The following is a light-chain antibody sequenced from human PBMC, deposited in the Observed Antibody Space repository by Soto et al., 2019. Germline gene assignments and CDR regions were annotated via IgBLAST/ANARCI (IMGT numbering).Light chain of an antibody. CDR2: GNS. CDR3: QSYDSSLSGWGV. Sequence: QSVLTQPPSVSGAPGQRVTISCTGSSSNIVAGYDVHWYQQLPGTAPKLLIYGNSNRPSGVPDRFSGSKSGTSASLAITGLQAEDEADYYCQSYDSSLSGWGVFGGGTKVTVL. J-gene: IGLJ2*01. CDR1: SSNIVAGYD. V-gene: IGLV1-40*01.